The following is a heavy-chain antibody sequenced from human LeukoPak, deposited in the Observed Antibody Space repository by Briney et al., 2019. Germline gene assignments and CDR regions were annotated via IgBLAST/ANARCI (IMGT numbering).Heavy chain of an antibody. CDR3: AIRGATITGGGAFDI. Sequence: GESLKISCNGSGYNFANSWVAWVRQMPGKGLEWMGIIYPGDSDTRYSPSFQGQVTISADKSISTAYLQWSSLKASDTAMYYCAIRGATITGGGAFDIWGQGTMVTVSS. J-gene: IGHJ3*02. D-gene: IGHD5-12*01. V-gene: IGHV5-51*01. CDR2: IYPGDSDT. CDR1: GYNFANSW.